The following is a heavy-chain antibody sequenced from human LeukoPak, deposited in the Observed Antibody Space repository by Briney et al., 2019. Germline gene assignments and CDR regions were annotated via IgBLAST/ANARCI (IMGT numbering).Heavy chain of an antibody. J-gene: IGHJ6*02. D-gene: IGHD3-10*01. Sequence: SETLSLTCTVSGGSISSGDYYWSWIRQPPGKGLEWIGYIYYSGSTYYNPSLKSRVTISVDTSKNQFSLKLSSVTAADTAVYYCARATFRHGSAKYYYYYYGMDVWGQGTTVTVSS. CDR2: IYYSGST. CDR3: ARATFRHGSAKYYYYYYGMDV. V-gene: IGHV4-30-4*01. CDR1: GGSISSGDYY.